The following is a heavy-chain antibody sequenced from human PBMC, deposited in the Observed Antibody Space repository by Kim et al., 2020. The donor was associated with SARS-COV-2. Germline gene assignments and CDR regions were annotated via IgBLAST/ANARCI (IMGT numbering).Heavy chain of an antibody. CDR2: IYYSGST. Sequence: SETLSLTCTVSGGSISSYYWSWIRQPPGKGLEWIGYIYYSGSTNYNPSLKSRVTISVDTSKNQFSLKLSTVTAADTAVYYCARHSYGDYEVDFDIWGQGTMVTVSA. D-gene: IGHD4-17*01. J-gene: IGHJ3*02. CDR1: GGSISSYY. CDR3: ARHSYGDYEVDFDI. V-gene: IGHV4-59*08.